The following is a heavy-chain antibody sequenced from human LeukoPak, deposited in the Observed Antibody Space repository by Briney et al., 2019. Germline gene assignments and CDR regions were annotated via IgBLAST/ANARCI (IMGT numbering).Heavy chain of an antibody. CDR2: IKQDGTEK. J-gene: IGHJ4*02. V-gene: IGHV3-7*01. CDR3: ARVGSTSWYLDY. CDR1: GFTFTTYW. D-gene: IGHD2-2*01. Sequence: GGSLRLSCAASGFTFTTYWMSWVRQAPGKGLEWVANIKQDGTEKYYVDSVKGRFTISRDNAKNSLYLQMNSLRVEDTAVYYCARVGSTSWYLDYWGQGTLVTVSS.